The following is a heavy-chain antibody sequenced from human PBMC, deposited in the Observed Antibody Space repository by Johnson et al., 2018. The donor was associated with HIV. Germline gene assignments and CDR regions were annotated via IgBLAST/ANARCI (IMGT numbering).Heavy chain of an antibody. CDR1: GFTFSSYA. Sequence: EKLVESGGGLVQPGGSLRLSCAASGFTFSSYAMHWVRQAPGTGLEYVSAISSNGGSTYYANSVKGRFTISRDNSKNTLYLQMGSLRAEDMAVYYCARGDAFDIWGQGTMVTVSS. CDR3: ARGDAFDI. V-gene: IGHV3-64*01. J-gene: IGHJ3*02. CDR2: ISSNGGST.